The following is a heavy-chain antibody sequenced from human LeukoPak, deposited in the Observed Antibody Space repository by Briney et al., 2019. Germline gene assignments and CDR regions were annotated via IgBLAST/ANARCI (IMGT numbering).Heavy chain of an antibody. CDR2: ISGSGGAT. CDR3: TKRGVVIRLILVGFHKEAYYFDS. J-gene: IGHJ4*02. D-gene: IGHD2/OR15-2a*01. Sequence: GGSLILSCAVSGVSLSTYGRSWVRQAPGEGLEWVAGISGSGGATNYADSVKGRFTISRAPSKNTLYLQMNILRVEDTAVYFCTKRGVVIRLILVGFHKEAYYFDSWGQGALVTAS. CDR1: GVSLSTYG. V-gene: IGHV3-23*01.